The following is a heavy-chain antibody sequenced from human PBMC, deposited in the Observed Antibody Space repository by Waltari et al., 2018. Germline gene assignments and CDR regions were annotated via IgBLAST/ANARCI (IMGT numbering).Heavy chain of an antibody. J-gene: IGHJ2*01. D-gene: IGHD3-3*01. Sequence: QVQLVQSGAEVKKPGSSVKVSCKASGGPFSSYAISWVRQAPGQGLEWMGGIIPIFGTANYAQKFQGRVTITTDESTSTAYMELSSLRSEDTAVYYCARGGLRFLEWFAREIYWYFDLWGRGTLVTVSS. CDR3: ARGGLRFLEWFAREIYWYFDL. V-gene: IGHV1-69*05. CDR2: IIPIFGTA. CDR1: GGPFSSYA.